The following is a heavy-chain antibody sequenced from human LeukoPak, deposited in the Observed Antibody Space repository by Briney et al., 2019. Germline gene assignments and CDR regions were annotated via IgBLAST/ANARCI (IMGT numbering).Heavy chain of an antibody. J-gene: IGHJ3*02. CDR2: IIPIFGTA. CDR3: ATTYYYDRWGRAFDI. Sequence: SVKVSCKASGGTFSSYAISWVRQAPGQGLEWMGGIIPIFGTAKYAQKFQGRVTITADESTSTAFMELSSLRSEDTAVYYCATTYYYDRWGRAFDIWGQGTMVTVSS. V-gene: IGHV1-69*13. D-gene: IGHD3-22*01. CDR1: GGTFSSYA.